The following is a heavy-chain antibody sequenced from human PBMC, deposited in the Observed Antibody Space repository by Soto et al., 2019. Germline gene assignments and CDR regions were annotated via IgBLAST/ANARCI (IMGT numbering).Heavy chain of an antibody. D-gene: IGHD3-10*01. CDR1: GGSVSSGTYY. CDR3: ARRKSGGWFDP. V-gene: IGHV4-61*01. Sequence: QVQLQESGPGLVKPSETLSLTCTVSGGSVSSGTYYWNWIRQPPGKGLEWIGYIYYSGSTNYNPSLKSRVTISLDMSKNQFSLKLTSVTAADTAVYYCARRKSGGWFDPWGQGTLVTVSS. J-gene: IGHJ5*02. CDR2: IYYSGST.